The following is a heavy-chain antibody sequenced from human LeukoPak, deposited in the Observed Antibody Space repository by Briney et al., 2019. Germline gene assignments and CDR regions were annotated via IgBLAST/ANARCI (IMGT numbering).Heavy chain of an antibody. CDR2: ISSSSSTI. CDR1: GFTFSSYS. Sequence: GGSLRLSCAASGFTFSSYSMNWVRQAPGKGLEWVSYISSSSSTIYYADSVKGRLTISRDNAKNSLYLQMNSLRAEDTAVYYCARESSGYYYARFNDAFDIWGQGTMVTVSS. D-gene: IGHD3-22*01. J-gene: IGHJ3*02. CDR3: ARESSGYYYARFNDAFDI. V-gene: IGHV3-48*01.